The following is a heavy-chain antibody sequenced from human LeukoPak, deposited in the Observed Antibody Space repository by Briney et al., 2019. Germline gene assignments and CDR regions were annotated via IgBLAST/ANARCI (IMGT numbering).Heavy chain of an antibody. Sequence: SETLSLTCAVYGGSFSGYYWSWIRQPPGKGLEWIGEINHSGSTNYNPSLKSRVTISVDTSMNQFSLKLSSVTAADTAVYYCARGPLTIFGVVIIHNWFDPWGQGTLVTVSS. CDR2: INHSGST. CDR1: GGSFSGYY. CDR3: ARGPLTIFGVVIIHNWFDP. J-gene: IGHJ5*02. D-gene: IGHD3-3*01. V-gene: IGHV4-34*01.